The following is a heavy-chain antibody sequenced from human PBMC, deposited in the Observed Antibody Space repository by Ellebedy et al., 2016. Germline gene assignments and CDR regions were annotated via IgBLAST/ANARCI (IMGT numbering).Heavy chain of an antibody. CDR3: ARGLRWKVAGGAMDV. CDR1: GLTLSRFA. J-gene: IGHJ6*04. Sequence: GGSLRLXXAASGLTLSRFAISWVRQAPGRGLEWVSGISGSGRNTYYADSVKGRFTISRDNSRNSVYLQMNSLRGEDATVYYCARGLRWKVAGGAMDVWGKGTTVTVSS. D-gene: IGHD4-23*01. CDR2: ISGSGRNT. V-gene: IGHV3-23*01.